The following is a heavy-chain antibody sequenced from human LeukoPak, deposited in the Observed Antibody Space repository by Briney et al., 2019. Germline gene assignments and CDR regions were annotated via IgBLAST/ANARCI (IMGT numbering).Heavy chain of an antibody. CDR3: ARGIRSETYYDFWSGYYTIGWFDP. V-gene: IGHV4-30-2*01. Sequence: PSETLSLTCTVSGGSISSGGYYWSWIRQPPGKGLEWIGYIYHSGSTYYNPSLKSRVTISVDRSKNQFSLKLSSVTAADTAVYYCARGIRSETYYDFWSGYYTIGWFDPWGQGTLVTVSS. CDR1: GGSISSGGYY. J-gene: IGHJ5*02. CDR2: IYHSGST. D-gene: IGHD3-3*01.